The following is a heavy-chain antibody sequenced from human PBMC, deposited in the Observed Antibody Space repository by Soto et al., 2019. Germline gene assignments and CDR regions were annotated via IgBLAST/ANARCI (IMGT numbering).Heavy chain of an antibody. Sequence: GESLKISCKGSGYSFTNYWIGWVRQMPGKGLEWMGIIYTGDSDTRYSPPFQVQVTISADKSISTDYLQWSSLKASDTAMYYCARQRVDSGYDYDWLDPWGQGTLVTVSS. CDR1: GYSFTNYW. J-gene: IGHJ5*02. CDR3: ARQRVDSGYDYDWLDP. D-gene: IGHD5-12*01. V-gene: IGHV5-51*01. CDR2: IYTGDSDT.